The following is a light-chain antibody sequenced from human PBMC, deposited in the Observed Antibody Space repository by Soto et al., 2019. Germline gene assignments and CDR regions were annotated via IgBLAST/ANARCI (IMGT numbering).Light chain of an antibody. CDR1: QTIRGSY. V-gene: IGKV3-20*01. J-gene: IGKJ2*01. CDR3: HQYGSSPRT. CDR2: GAF. Sequence: EIVLAQSPGTLSLSPGERATLSCRASQTIRGSYLAWYQQKPGQAPRLLIYGAFSRATGIPDRFSGTESGTDFTLTISRLEPEDYAMYYCHQYGSSPRTFGQGTKLEIK.